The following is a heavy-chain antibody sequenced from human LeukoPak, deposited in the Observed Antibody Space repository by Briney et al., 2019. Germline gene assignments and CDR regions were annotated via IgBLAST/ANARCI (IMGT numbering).Heavy chain of an antibody. CDR1: GGSISSYY. Sequence: PSETLSLTCTVSGGSISSYYWSWIRQPPGKGLEWIGYIYYSGSTNYNPSLKRRVTISVDTSKNQFSLKLSSVTAADTAVYYCARIGHEDYYFDYWGQGTLVTVSS. CDR2: IYYSGST. V-gene: IGHV4-59*01. J-gene: IGHJ4*02. CDR3: ARIGHEDYYFDY.